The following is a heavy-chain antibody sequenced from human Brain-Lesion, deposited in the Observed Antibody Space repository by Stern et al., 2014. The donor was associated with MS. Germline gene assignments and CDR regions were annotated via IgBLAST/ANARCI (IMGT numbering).Heavy chain of an antibody. V-gene: IGHV4-61*02. Sequence: QVQLQESGPGLVKPSQTLSLTCTVSGGPISSHSYYWSWIRQPAGKGLEWIGRIYASGNTNYTPSLKSRVSISVDTSKNHLSLRLSSVTASDTAVYYCARDYGDLEFDLWGQGTLVTVSS. CDR1: GGPISSHSYY. J-gene: IGHJ4*02. CDR3: ARDYGDLEFDL. D-gene: IGHD4-17*01. CDR2: IYASGNT.